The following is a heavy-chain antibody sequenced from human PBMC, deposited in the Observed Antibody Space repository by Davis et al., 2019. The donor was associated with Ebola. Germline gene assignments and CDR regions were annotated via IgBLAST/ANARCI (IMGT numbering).Heavy chain of an antibody. D-gene: IGHD1/OR15-1a*01. V-gene: IGHV3-23*01. CDR3: ARIGEQPGYYFDY. Sequence: PGGSLRLSCAASGFSFSSYWMHWVRQAPGKGLEWVSVISGRGGTIYYADPVKGRFTISRDNSKSTLSLHMGSLRAEDTAVYFCARIGEQPGYYFDYWGQGILVTVSS. CDR2: ISGRGGTI. J-gene: IGHJ4*02. CDR1: GFSFSSYW.